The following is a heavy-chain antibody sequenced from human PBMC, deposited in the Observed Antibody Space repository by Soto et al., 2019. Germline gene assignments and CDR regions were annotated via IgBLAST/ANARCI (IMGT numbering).Heavy chain of an antibody. J-gene: IGHJ6*02. Sequence: QVQLVQSGAEVNKPGSSVKVSCKAPGGTFSSYAISWVRQAPGQGLEWMGGSIHLFGRAKYAQKFQGRVTITADESTSTGYMELSSLRSEDTAVYYCARSQGGSSTLDVYYYYYYGMDVWGQGTTVTVSS. CDR2: SIHLFGRA. V-gene: IGHV1-69*01. D-gene: IGHD2-15*01. CDR1: GGTFSSYA. CDR3: ARSQGGSSTLDVYYYYYYGMDV.